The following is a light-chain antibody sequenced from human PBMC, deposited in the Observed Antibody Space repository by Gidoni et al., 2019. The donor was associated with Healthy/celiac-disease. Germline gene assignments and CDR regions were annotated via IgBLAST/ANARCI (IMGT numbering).Light chain of an antibody. CDR1: QSVSSSD. CDR3: QQYGSSPRT. CDR2: GAS. Sequence: EIVLTQSPGTLSLSPRERATLSCRASQSVSSSDLAWYQQKPGQAHRLLIYGASSRATGIPDRFSGSGSGTDFTLTISRLEPEDFAVYYCQQYGSSPRTFGQGTKVEIK. V-gene: IGKV3-20*01. J-gene: IGKJ1*01.